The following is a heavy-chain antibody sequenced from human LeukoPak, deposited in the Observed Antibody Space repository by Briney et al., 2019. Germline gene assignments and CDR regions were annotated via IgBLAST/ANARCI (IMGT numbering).Heavy chain of an antibody. CDR1: GGSFSGYY. Sequence: SETLSLTCAAYGGSFSGYYWSWSRQPPGKGLEWIGEINHSGSTNYNPSLKSRVTISVDTSKNQFSLKLSSVTAADTAVYYCARSSSGWYGDYWGQGTLVTVSS. CDR2: INHSGST. CDR3: ARSSSGWYGDY. D-gene: IGHD6-19*01. J-gene: IGHJ4*02. V-gene: IGHV4-34*01.